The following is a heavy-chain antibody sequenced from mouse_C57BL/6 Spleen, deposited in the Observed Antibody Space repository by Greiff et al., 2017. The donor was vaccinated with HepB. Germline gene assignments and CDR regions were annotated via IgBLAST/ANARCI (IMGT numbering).Heavy chain of an antibody. D-gene: IGHD1-1*01. CDR3: ARRGLTVVATSYYAMDY. CDR1: GYTFTSYG. J-gene: IGHJ4*01. V-gene: IGHV1-81*01. Sequence: QVQLQQSGAELARPGASVKLSCKASGYTFTSYGISWVKQRTGQGLEWIGEIYPRSGNTYYNEKFKGKATLTADKSSSTAYMELRSLTSEDSAVYFCARRGLTVVATSYYAMDYWGQGTSVTVSS. CDR2: IYPRSGNT.